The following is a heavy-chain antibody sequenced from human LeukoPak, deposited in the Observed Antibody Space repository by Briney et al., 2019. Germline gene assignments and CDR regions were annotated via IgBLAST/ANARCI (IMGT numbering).Heavy chain of an antibody. Sequence: GGSLRLSCAASGFTFSSYDMHWVRQATGKGLEWVSGIGTAGDTYYPGSVKGRFTISRENAKNSLYLQMNSLRAGDTAVYYCARGMGATTQSLFDQWGQGTLVAVSS. J-gene: IGHJ4*02. D-gene: IGHD1-26*01. V-gene: IGHV3-13*04. CDR3: ARGMGATTQSLFDQ. CDR2: IGTAGDT. CDR1: GFTFSSYD.